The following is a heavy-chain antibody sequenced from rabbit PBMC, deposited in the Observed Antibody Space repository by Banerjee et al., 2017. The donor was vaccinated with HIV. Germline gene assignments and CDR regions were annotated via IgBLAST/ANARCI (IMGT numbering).Heavy chain of an antibody. J-gene: IGHJ4*01. CDR2: IYAGSDSA. Sequence: QSLEESGGDLVKPGASLTLTCTASGFSFTNNYWLCWVRQAPGKGLEWIGCIYAGSDSAYYATWAKGRFTIPKTSSTTVTLQMTSLTAADTATYFCARGLRYYTVGADGYALEYSLWGQGTLVTVS. V-gene: IGHV1S40*01. CDR1: GFSFTNNYW. D-gene: IGHD6-1*01. CDR3: ARGLRYYTVGADGYALEYSL.